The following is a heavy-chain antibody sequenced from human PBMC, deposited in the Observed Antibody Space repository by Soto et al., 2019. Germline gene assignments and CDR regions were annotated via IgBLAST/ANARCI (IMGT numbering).Heavy chain of an antibody. D-gene: IGHD5-12*01. CDR3: ARDSGGYDSEYFQH. V-gene: IGHV4-31*03. Sequence: TLSLTCTVSVGSISSGGYYWSWILQHPGKGLEWIGYIYYSGSTYYNPSLKSRVTISVDTSKNQFSLKLSSVTAADTAVYYCARDSGGYDSEYFQHWGQGTLVTVSS. CDR2: IYYSGST. J-gene: IGHJ1*01. CDR1: VGSISSGGYY.